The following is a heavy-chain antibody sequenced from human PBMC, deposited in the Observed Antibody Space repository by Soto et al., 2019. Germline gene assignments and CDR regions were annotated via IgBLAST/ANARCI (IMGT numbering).Heavy chain of an antibody. D-gene: IGHD3-10*01. CDR2: ISTSSSYT. CDR3: ARLLLWFGEYQPSGRYYFDY. CDR1: GFTFSDHY. J-gene: IGHJ4*02. Sequence: TGGSLRLSCVASGFTFSDHYMTWIRQAPGKGLEWLSYISTSSSYTNYADSVKGRFTISRDNAMNSLYLQMNSLRAEDTAVYYCARLLLWFGEYQPSGRYYFDYWGQGTLVTVSS. V-gene: IGHV3-11*03.